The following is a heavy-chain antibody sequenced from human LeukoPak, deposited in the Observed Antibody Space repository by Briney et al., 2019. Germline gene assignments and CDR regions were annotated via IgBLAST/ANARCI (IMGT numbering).Heavy chain of an antibody. CDR2: ISWNSGSI. CDR3: AKDLTYNWNYFDY. Sequence: GRSLRLSCAASGFTFDDYAMHWVRQPPGKGLEWVSGISWNSGSIGYADSVKGRFTISRDNSKNTLYLQMNSLRAEDTAVYYCAKDLTYNWNYFDYWGQGTLVTVSS. CDR1: GFTFDDYA. V-gene: IGHV3-9*01. J-gene: IGHJ4*02. D-gene: IGHD1-20*01.